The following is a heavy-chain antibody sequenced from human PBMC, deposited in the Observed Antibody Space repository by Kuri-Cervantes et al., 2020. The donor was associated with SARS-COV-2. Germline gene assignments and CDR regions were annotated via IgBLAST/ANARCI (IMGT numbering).Heavy chain of an antibody. CDR2: IIPILGPA. CDR1: GGTLRNYG. Sequence: SVKVSCKASGGTLRNYGFSWVRQAPGQRLEWMGGIIPILGPASYAPRFQGRATITADQSTNIAYVELNSLTSEDTAVYYCARGGVATPYYAMDVWGQGTTVTVSS. CDR3: ARGGVATPYYAMDV. D-gene: IGHD2-21*01. J-gene: IGHJ6*02. V-gene: IGHV1-69*10.